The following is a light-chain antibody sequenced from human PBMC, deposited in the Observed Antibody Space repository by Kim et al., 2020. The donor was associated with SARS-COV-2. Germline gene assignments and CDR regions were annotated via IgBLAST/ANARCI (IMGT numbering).Light chain of an antibody. CDR2: DAS. V-gene: IGKV3-20*01. Sequence: SPGERATLSCRASQTVTSSYLVWYQQTPGQPPRLLIYDASRRATGIPDRFSGSGSGTDFTLTINGLEPEDTAVYYCQQYVNSPVTFGGGTKVDIK. J-gene: IGKJ4*01. CDR1: QTVTSSY. CDR3: QQYVNSPVT.